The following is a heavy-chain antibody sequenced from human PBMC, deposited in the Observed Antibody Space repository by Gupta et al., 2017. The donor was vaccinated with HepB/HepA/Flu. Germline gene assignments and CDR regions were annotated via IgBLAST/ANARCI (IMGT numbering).Heavy chain of an antibody. V-gene: IGHV3-7*01. Sequence: EVQLVESGGGLVQPGGSLRLSCAASGFTFSHYWMTWVRQTPGKGLECVANIKQDGSEKYYVDSVKGRFTISRDNAENSLFLQMNSLRAEDTAVYYCARLYNNDWHLDSWGQGTLVTVSS. CDR2: IKQDGSEK. CDR1: GFTFSHYW. CDR3: ARLYNNDWHLDS. J-gene: IGHJ4*02. D-gene: IGHD6-19*01.